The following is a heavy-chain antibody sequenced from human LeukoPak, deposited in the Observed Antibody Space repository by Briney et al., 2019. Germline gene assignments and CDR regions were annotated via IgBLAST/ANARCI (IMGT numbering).Heavy chain of an antibody. CDR2: INHSGST. J-gene: IGHJ6*02. CDR1: GGSFSGYY. D-gene: IGHD7-27*01. Sequence: SETLSLTCAVYGGSFSGYYWSWIRQPPGRGLEWIGEINHSGSTNYNPSLKSRVTISVDTSKNQFSRRLNSVTAADTAVYYCARRPLGGMDVWGQGTTVTVSS. V-gene: IGHV4-34*01. CDR3: ARRPLGGMDV.